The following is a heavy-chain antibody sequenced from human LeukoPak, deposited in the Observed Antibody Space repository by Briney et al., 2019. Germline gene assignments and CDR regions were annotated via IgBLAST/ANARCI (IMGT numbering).Heavy chain of an antibody. V-gene: IGHV4-59*01. CDR3: ARDFSSSGWWDFDY. CDR1: GGSISSYY. D-gene: IGHD6-19*01. Sequence: SETLSLTCTVSGGSISSYYWSWIRQPPGKGLKWIGYIYYSGSTNYNPSLKSRVTISVDTSKNQFSLKLSSVTAADTAVYYCARDFSSSGWWDFDYWGQGTLVTVSS. CDR2: IYYSGST. J-gene: IGHJ4*02.